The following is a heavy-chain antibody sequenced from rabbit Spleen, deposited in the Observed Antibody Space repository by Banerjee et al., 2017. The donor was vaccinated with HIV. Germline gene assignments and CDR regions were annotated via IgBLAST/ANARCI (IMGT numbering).Heavy chain of an antibody. Sequence: QSLEESGGDLVKPGASLTLTCTASGSDFSSSYWICWVRQAPGKGLEWIACIKTSGGTTWYASWVKGRFTISKTSSTTVTLQMTSLTVADTATYFCATCDNNLWAYNLWGPGTLVTVS. CDR3: ATCDNNLWAYNL. J-gene: IGHJ4*01. CDR2: IKTSGGTT. CDR1: GSDFSSSYW. V-gene: IGHV1S40*01. D-gene: IGHD3-1*01.